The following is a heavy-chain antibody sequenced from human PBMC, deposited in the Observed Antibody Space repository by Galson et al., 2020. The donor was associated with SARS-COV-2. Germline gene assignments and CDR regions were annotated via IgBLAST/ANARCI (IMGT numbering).Heavy chain of an antibody. CDR3: ATGRKCISGGGWSLGVGMDV. J-gene: IGHJ6*02. Sequence: GGSLRLSCVASGFRLSNSDIHWVRQASGGSMEWVSGIGTFSDTFYPDSVKGRFTISRDNAKNSLFLQMDGLRVEDTAMYCCATGRKCISGGGWSLGVGMDVWCQGTTVTVSS. V-gene: IGHV3-13*01. CDR1: GFRLSNSD. CDR2: IGTFSDT. D-gene: IGHD2-15*01.